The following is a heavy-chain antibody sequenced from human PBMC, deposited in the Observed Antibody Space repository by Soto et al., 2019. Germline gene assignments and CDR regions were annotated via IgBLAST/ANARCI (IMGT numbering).Heavy chain of an antibody. D-gene: IGHD4-17*01. CDR1: GGTFSSYT. Sequence: SVKVSCKASGGTFSSYTISWVRQAPGQGLEWMGRIIPILGIANYAQKFQGRVTITADKSTSTAYMELSSLRSEDTAVYYCEKDRYGDYGGFAYWGQGTMVTVSS. V-gene: IGHV1-69*04. J-gene: IGHJ4*02. CDR2: IIPILGIA. CDR3: EKDRYGDYGGFAY.